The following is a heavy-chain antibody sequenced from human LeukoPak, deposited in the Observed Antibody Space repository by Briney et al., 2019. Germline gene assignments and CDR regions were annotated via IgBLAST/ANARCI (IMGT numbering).Heavy chain of an antibody. CDR3: ARDDFSSSWLYDY. CDR1: GYTFTGYY. CDR2: INPNSGGT. V-gene: IGHV1-2*02. J-gene: IGHJ4*02. D-gene: IGHD6-13*01. Sequence: GASVKVSCKASGYTFTGYYMHWVRQAPGQGLEWMGWINPNSGGTNYAQKFQGRVTMTRDTSISTAYMELSRLRSDDTAVYYCARDDFSSSWLYDYWGQGTLVTVSS.